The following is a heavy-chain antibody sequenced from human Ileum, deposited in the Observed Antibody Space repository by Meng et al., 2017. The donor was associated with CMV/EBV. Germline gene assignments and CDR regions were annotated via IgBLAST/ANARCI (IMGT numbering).Heavy chain of an antibody. CDR2: IYSGGST. CDR1: GFTVSSNY. J-gene: IGHJ4*02. V-gene: IGHV3-53*01. D-gene: IGHD6-13*01. Sequence: GESLKISCAASGFTVSSNYMSWVRQTPGKGLEWVPVIYSGGSTYYADSVKGRFTISRDNSKNTLYLQMNSLRAEDTAVYYCARSRKQLIPFDYWGQGTLVTVSS. CDR3: ARSRKQLIPFDY.